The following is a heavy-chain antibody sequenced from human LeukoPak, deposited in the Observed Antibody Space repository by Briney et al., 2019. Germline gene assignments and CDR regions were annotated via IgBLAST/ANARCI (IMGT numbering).Heavy chain of an antibody. V-gene: IGHV3-21*01. J-gene: IGHJ4*02. CDR3: AREDSYYYGSGSYPFDY. CDR1: GFTFRSYG. CDR2: ISSSSSYI. Sequence: GRSLRLSCAASGFTFRSYGMHWVRQAPGKGLEWVSSISSSSSYIYYADSVKGRFTISRDNAKNSLYLQMNSLRAEDTAVYYCAREDSYYYGSGSYPFDYWGQGTLVTVSS. D-gene: IGHD3-10*01.